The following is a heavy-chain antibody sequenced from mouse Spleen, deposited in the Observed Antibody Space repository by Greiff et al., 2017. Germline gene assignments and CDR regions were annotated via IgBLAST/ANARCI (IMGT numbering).Heavy chain of an antibody. Sequence: QVQLKQSGAELVKPGASVKLSCKTSGYTFTSYWIQWVKQRPGQGLGWIGEIFPGTGTTYYNEKFKGKATLTIDTSSSTAYMQLSSLTSEDSAVYFCARSLRLPYYAMDYWGQGTSVTVSS. D-gene: IGHD1-2*01. CDR3: ARSLRLPYYAMDY. V-gene: IGHV1S132*01. J-gene: IGHJ4*01. CDR1: GYTFTSYW. CDR2: IFPGTGTT.